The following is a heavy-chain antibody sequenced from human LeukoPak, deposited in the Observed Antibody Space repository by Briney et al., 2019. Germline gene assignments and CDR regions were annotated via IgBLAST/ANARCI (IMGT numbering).Heavy chain of an antibody. V-gene: IGHV1-18*01. Sequence: ASVKVSCKASGYTFTSYGISWVRQAPGQGLEWTGWISTYNGNTNYAQKLQGRLTMTTDTSTSTAYMELRSLRSDDTAVYYCAREGGRYSSNAFDIWGQGTMVTVSS. CDR2: ISTYNGNT. CDR3: AREGGRYSSNAFDI. CDR1: GYTFTSYG. D-gene: IGHD5-18*01. J-gene: IGHJ3*02.